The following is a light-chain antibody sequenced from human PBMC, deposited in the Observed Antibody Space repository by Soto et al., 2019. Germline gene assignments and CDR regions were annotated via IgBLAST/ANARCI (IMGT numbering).Light chain of an antibody. CDR2: GAS. V-gene: IGKV3-15*01. CDR1: QSVSSN. CDR3: QQYNNWIT. J-gene: IGKJ5*01. Sequence: EIVMTQSPATLSVSPGKRATLSCRASQSVSSNFAWYQQKPGQAPRLVLYGASTRATGIPARFSGSGSGTEFTLTISSLQSEDFAVYYCQQYNNWITFGQGTRLEIK.